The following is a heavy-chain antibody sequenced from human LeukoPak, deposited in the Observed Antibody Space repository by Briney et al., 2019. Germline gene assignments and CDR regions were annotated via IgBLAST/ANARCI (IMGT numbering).Heavy chain of an antibody. D-gene: IGHD2-2*01. Sequence: GGSLRLSCAASGFTVSSNCMSWVRQAPGKGLEWVAVIYSGGSTYYADSVKGRFTISRDNSKNTLYLQMNSLRAEDTAVYYCARDALRSDIVVVPAAIWGQGTLVTVSS. J-gene: IGHJ4*02. CDR2: IYSGGST. CDR1: GFTVSSNC. V-gene: IGHV3-66*02. CDR3: ARDALRSDIVVVPAAI.